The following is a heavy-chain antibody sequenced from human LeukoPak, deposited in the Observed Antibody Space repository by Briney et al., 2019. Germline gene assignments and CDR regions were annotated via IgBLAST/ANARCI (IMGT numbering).Heavy chain of an antibody. CDR3: ARAGHYYDSSGFYFPFDY. Sequence: SETLSLTCTVSGGSISSYYWSWIRQPPGKGLEGIGHIYYSGSTNHNPPLKSRVPISIDKHKNKSSPRLSTVTAADTGVYYCARAGHYYDSSGFYFPFDYWGQGTLVTVSS. D-gene: IGHD3-22*01. CDR1: GGSISSYY. V-gene: IGHV4-59*12. CDR2: IYYSGST. J-gene: IGHJ4*02.